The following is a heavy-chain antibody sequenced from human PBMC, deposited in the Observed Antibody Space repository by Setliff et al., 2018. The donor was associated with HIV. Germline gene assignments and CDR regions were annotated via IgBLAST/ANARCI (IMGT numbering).Heavy chain of an antibody. CDR3: AKDRLFPRY. CDR2: IKEDGSEK. D-gene: IGHD2-21*01. V-gene: IGHV3-7*03. CDR1: GFTFSSHA. Sequence: PGGSLRLSCAASGFTFSSHAMHWVRQAPGKGLEWVANIKEDGSEKYYLASVKGRFTISRDNSKNSLYLQMDSLRPEDTAVYYCAKDRLFPRYWGLGTLVTVSS. J-gene: IGHJ4*02.